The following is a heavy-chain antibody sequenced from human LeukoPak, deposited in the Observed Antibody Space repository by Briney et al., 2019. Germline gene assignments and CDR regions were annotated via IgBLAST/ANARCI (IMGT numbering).Heavy chain of an antibody. Sequence: SETLSLTCTVSGGSISSGGYYWSWIRQHPGKGLEWIGYIYYSGSTYYNPSLKSRVTISVDTSKNQFSLKLSSVTAADTAVYYCARAKRWLQLSFDYWGQGTLVTVSS. CDR2: IYYSGST. CDR3: ARAKRWLQLSFDY. J-gene: IGHJ4*02. CDR1: GGSISSGGYY. V-gene: IGHV4-31*03. D-gene: IGHD5-24*01.